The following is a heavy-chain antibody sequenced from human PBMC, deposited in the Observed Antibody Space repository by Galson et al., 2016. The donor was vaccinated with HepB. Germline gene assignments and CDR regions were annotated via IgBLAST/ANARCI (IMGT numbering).Heavy chain of an antibody. CDR2: IDWDDDK. CDR3: VRMGGNSGYFDY. J-gene: IGHJ4*02. V-gene: IGHV2-70*01. CDR1: GFSLSTSGMC. Sequence: PALVKPTQTLTLTCTFSGFSLSTSGMCVTWIRQPPGKALEWLALIDWDDDKYYSTSLKTRLTISKDTSKNQVVLTMTNMDPVDTATDSCVRMGGNSGYFDYWGQGTLVTVSS. D-gene: IGHD4-23*01.